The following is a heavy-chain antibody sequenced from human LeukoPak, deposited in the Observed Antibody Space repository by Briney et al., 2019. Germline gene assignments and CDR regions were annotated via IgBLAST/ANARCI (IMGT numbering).Heavy chain of an antibody. CDR2: IFYSGST. CDR3: ARGWELRYFDY. CDR1: GGSISSGDYY. D-gene: IGHD4-23*01. Sequence: SQTLSLTCTVSGGSISSGDYYWNWIRQPPGKGLECIGYIFYSGSTYYNPSLKSRVTISEDTSKNQFSLKLSSVTAADTAVYYCARGWELRYFDYWGQGTLVTVSS. J-gene: IGHJ4*02. V-gene: IGHV4-30-4*01.